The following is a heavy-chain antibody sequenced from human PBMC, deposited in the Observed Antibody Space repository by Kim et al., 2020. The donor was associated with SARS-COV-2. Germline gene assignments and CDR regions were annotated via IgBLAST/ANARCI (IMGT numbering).Heavy chain of an antibody. D-gene: IGHD3-3*01. CDR1: GYTFTSYA. J-gene: IGHJ6*03. V-gene: IGHV1-3*01. CDR2: INAGNGNT. CDR3: ARVLSTTIFGVVKNYYYYYRGV. Sequence: ASVKVSCKASGYTFTSYAMHWVRQAPGQRLEWMGWINAGNGNTKYSQKFQGRVTITRDTSASTAYMELSSLRSEDTAVYYCARVLSTTIFGVVKNYYYYYRGVWGRGTGVTVPS.